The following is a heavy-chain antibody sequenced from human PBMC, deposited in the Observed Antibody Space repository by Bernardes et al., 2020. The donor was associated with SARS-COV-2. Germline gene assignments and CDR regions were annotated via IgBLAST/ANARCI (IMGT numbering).Heavy chain of an antibody. V-gene: IGHV3-30*18. CDR3: AKDNGDYAIFPIDY. CDR1: GFTFSSYG. D-gene: IGHD4-17*01. Sequence: GGSLRLSCAASGFTFSSYGMHWVRQAPGKGLEWVAVISYDGSNKYYADSEKGRFTISRDNSKNTLYLQMNSLRAEDTAVYYCAKDNGDYAIFPIDYWGQGTLVTVSS. J-gene: IGHJ4*02. CDR2: ISYDGSNK.